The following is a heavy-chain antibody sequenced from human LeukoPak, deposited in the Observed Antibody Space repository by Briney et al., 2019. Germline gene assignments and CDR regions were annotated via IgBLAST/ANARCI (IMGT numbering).Heavy chain of an antibody. V-gene: IGHV4-30-4*07. CDR3: ATKLRYFDWLPHFDY. CDR2: IYHSGAA. J-gene: IGHJ4*02. D-gene: IGHD3-9*01. CDR1: GDSISSDGHS. Sequence: SETLSLTCGVSGDSISSDGHSWSWIRQPPGKGLEWVGYIYHSGAAYYNPSLKSRVTISVDTSKNQFSLKLSSVTAADTAVYYCATKLRYFDWLPHFDYWGQGTLVTVSS.